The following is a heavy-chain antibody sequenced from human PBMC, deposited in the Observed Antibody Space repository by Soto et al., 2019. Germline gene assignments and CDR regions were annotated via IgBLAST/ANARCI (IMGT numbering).Heavy chain of an antibody. J-gene: IGHJ4*02. CDR1: GFSFRSDW. Sequence: EDQLVESGGGLVQPGGSLRLTCAVSGFSFRSDWMNWVRQAPGKGLEWVAHTNQDGSEKYYLDYVKGRFTIFRDNAKNSLYLQMNSLRAEETAVYYCSGGVGDAIWGQGTLVTVSS. CDR3: SGGVGDAI. CDR2: TNQDGSEK. V-gene: IGHV3-7*04. D-gene: IGHD1-26*01.